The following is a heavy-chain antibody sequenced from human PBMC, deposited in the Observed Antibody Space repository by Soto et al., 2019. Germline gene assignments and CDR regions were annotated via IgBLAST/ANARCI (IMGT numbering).Heavy chain of an antibody. V-gene: IGHV4-59*08. D-gene: IGHD3-10*01. Sequence: SETLSLTCTVSGGSINSYYWNWIRQPPGKGLEWIAYIYYSGSTNYNPSLKSRVTISVDTSKNQFSLKLSSVTAADTAVYYCAGGDYYYYGMDVWGQGTTVTVSS. CDR1: GGSINSYY. CDR2: IYYSGST. J-gene: IGHJ6*02. CDR3: AGGDYYYYGMDV.